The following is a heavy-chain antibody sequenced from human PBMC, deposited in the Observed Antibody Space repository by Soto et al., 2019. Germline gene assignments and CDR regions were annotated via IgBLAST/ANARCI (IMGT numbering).Heavy chain of an antibody. CDR3: ARDAGYCSSTSCSLLGY. CDR1: GFTVSSNY. D-gene: IGHD2-2*03. J-gene: IGHJ4*02. CDR2: IYSSGST. Sequence: EVQLVETGGGLIQPGGSLRLSCAASGFTVSSNYMSWVRQAPGKGLEWVSVIYSSGSTYYADSVKGRFTISRDNSKNTLYLQMNSLRAEDTAVYYCARDAGYCSSTSCSLLGYWGQGTLVTVSS. V-gene: IGHV3-53*02.